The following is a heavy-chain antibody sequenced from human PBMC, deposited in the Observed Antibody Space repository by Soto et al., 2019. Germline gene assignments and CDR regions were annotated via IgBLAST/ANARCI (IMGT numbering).Heavy chain of an antibody. V-gene: IGHV3-23*01. CDR2: ISGSGGST. CDR3: AKDVYYDSSGYPRADYYYYYGMDV. Sequence: PGGSLRLSCAASGFTFSSYAMSWVRQAPGKGLEWVSAISGSGGSTYHADSVKGRFTISRDNSKNTLYLQMNSLRAEDTAVYYCAKDVYYDSSGYPRADYYYYYGMDVWGQGTTVTVSS. D-gene: IGHD3-22*01. CDR1: GFTFSSYA. J-gene: IGHJ6*02.